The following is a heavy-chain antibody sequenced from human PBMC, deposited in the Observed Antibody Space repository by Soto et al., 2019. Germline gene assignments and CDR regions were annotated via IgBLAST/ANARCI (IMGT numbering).Heavy chain of an antibody. CDR2: IIPIFGTA. CDR3: ASGIRQSYFDY. D-gene: IGHD2-21*01. Sequence: GASVKVSCKASGRTFSSYAISWVRQAPGQGLEWMGGIIPIFGTANYAQKFQGRVTITADESTSTAYMELSSLRSEDTAVYYCASGIRQSYFDYWGQGTLVTVSS. V-gene: IGHV1-69*13. J-gene: IGHJ4*02. CDR1: GRTFSSYA.